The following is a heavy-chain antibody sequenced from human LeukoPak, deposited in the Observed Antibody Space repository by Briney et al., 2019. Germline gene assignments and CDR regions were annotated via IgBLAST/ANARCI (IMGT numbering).Heavy chain of an antibody. CDR2: ISSSSSYI. D-gene: IGHD4-23*01. J-gene: IGHJ1*01. CDR3: ARDRATVVTRSYFQH. V-gene: IGHV3-21*01. Sequence: GGSLRLSCAASGFTFSSYSMNWVRQAPGKGLEWVPSISSSSSYIYYADSVKGRFTISRDNAKNSLYLQMNSLRAEDTAVYYCARDRATVVTRSYFQHWGQGTLVTVSS. CDR1: GFTFSSYS.